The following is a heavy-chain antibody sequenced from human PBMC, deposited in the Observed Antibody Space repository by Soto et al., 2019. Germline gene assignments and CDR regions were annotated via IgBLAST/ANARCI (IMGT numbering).Heavy chain of an antibody. V-gene: IGHV3-33*01. CDR1: GFTFSNYG. Sequence: QVQLVESGGGVVQPGRSLRLSCAASGFTFSNYGMHWVRQAPGKGLEWVAVIWYDGSNKDYADSVKGRFTISRDNSKNTLYLKMNSLRVEDTAVYYCGYGSDHSADYWGQGTLVTVSS. J-gene: IGHJ4*02. CDR2: IWYDGSNK. D-gene: IGHD3-10*01. CDR3: GYGSDHSADY.